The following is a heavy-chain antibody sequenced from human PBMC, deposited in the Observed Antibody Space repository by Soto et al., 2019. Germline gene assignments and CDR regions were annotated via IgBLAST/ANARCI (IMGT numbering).Heavy chain of an antibody. CDR1: GYSISRGYD. CDR2: INHSGTT. D-gene: IGHD5-12*01. CDR3: QRRGARWLPYY. V-gene: IGHV4-38-2*01. Sequence: SETLSLTCAVSGYSISRGYDWGWMRQPPGKGLEWIGSINHSGTTYYNPSLKSRVTISVDTSKNQFSLKLSSVTAADTAVYYCQRRGARWLPYYWGQGTLVTVSS. J-gene: IGHJ4*02.